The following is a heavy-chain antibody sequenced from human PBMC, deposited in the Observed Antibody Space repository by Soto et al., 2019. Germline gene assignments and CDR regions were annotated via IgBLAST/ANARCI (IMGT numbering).Heavy chain of an antibody. CDR2: IYPGDSDT. J-gene: IGHJ4*02. Sequence: VXISCKASVYSFTNYCIGWVRQMPWKGLEWMGIIYPGDSDTRYSPSFQGQVTISADKSITTAYLQWSSLKASDTAIYYCARRPRGVSGSYYDYWGQGVLVTVSS. D-gene: IGHD1-26*01. V-gene: IGHV5-51*01. CDR1: VYSFTNYC. CDR3: ARRPRGVSGSYYDY.